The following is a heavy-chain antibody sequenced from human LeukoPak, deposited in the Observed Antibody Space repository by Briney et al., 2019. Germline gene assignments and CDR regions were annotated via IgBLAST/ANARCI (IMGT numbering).Heavy chain of an antibody. CDR2: IRYDGSNH. CDR1: GFTFSSYG. D-gene: IGHD3-10*02. V-gene: IGHV3-30*02. Sequence: GGSLRLSCAASGFTFSSYGMHWSRQAPAKGLVGGAFIRYDGSNHSYAHSVKGRFTISRDNSKKALYLQMNSLRAEDTAVYYCAELGITMIGGVWGKGTTVTISS. J-gene: IGHJ6*04. CDR3: AELGITMIGGV.